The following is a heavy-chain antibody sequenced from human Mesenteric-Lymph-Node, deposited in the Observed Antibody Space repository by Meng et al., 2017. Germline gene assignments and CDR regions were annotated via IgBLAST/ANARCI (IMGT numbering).Heavy chain of an antibody. D-gene: IGHD1-14*01. CDR1: GFTFSRCE. V-gene: IGHV3-48*03. J-gene: IGHJ3*02. CDR2: ISSSGSTI. CDR3: ARTEPDAFDI. Sequence: GESLKISCAASGFTFSRCEMNWVRQAPGKGLEWVSYISSSGSTIYYADSVKGRFTISRDNAKNSLYLQMNSLRAEDTAVYYCARTEPDAFDIWGQGTMVTVSS.